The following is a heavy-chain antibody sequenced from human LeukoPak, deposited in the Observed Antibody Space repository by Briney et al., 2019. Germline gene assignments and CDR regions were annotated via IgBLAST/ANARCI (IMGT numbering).Heavy chain of an antibody. CDR3: AKAYSSGWACFDY. Sequence: GVSLRLSCTASGFIFSNYVMSWVRQAPGKGLEWVSSITGSGGSTYYADSVRGRFTISRDNSKNSLYLQMNSLSAEDTAEYYCAKAYSSGWACFDYWGQGALVTVSA. D-gene: IGHD6-19*01. CDR2: ITGSGGST. J-gene: IGHJ4*02. V-gene: IGHV3-23*01. CDR1: GFIFSNYV.